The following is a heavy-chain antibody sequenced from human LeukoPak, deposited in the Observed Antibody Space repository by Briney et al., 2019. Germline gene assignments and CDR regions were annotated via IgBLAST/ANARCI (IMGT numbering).Heavy chain of an antibody. V-gene: IGHV1-69*01. CDR1: GGTFSSYA. CDR3: ARANYGDYGGGDY. J-gene: IGHJ4*02. Sequence: GASVKVSCKASGGTFSSYAISWVRQAPGQGLEWMGGIIPIFGTANYAQKLQGRVTITADESTSTAYMELSSLRSEDTAVYYCARANYGDYGGGDYWGQGTLVTVSS. D-gene: IGHD4-17*01. CDR2: IIPIFGTA.